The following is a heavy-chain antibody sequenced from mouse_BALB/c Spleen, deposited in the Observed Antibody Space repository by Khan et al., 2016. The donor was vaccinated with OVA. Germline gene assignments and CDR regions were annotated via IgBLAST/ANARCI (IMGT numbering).Heavy chain of an antibody. CDR3: ARQPYYHYNIMDY. CDR2: IWSDGST. D-gene: IGHD2-10*01. Sequence: QMQPEESGPGLVAPSQSLSITCTISGFSLTNYGVHWVRQPPGKGLEWLVVIWSDGSTTYNSALKSRLTISKDNSKRQVFLKMNSLQTDDTGMYFCARQPYYHYNIMDYWGQGTSVTVSS. V-gene: IGHV2-6-1*01. J-gene: IGHJ4*01. CDR1: GFSLTNYG.